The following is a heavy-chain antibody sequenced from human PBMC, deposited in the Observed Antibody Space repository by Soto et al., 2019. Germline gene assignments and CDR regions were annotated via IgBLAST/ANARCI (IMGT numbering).Heavy chain of an antibody. CDR2: IVVGSGNT. D-gene: IGHD6-19*01. Sequence: ASVKVSCKASGFTFTSSAVQWVRQARGQRLEWIGWIVVGSGNTNYAQKFQERVTITRDMSTSTAYMELSSLRSEDTAVYYCAAVVAGTNWFDPWGQGTLVTVSS. V-gene: IGHV1-58*01. CDR1: GFTFTSSA. J-gene: IGHJ5*02. CDR3: AAVVAGTNWFDP.